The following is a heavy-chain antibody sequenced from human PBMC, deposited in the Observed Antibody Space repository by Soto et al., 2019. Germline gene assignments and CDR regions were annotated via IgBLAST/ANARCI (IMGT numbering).Heavy chain of an antibody. V-gene: IGHV1-69*02. J-gene: IGHJ6*02. CDR3: ATLWFGEGGGMDV. D-gene: IGHD3-10*01. Sequence: QVQLVQSGAEVKKPGSSVKVSCKASRGTFSSYTISWVRQAPGQGLEWMGRIIPILGIANYAQKFQGRVTITADKSTSTAYMALSSLRSEDTAVYYCATLWFGEGGGMDVWGQGTTVTVSS. CDR1: RGTFSSYT. CDR2: IIPILGIA.